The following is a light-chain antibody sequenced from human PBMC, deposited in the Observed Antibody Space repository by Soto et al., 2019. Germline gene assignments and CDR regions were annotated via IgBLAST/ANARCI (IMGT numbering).Light chain of an antibody. CDR2: DAS. J-gene: IGKJ4*01. V-gene: IGKV3-20*01. CDR3: QQYGSSPLT. CDR1: QSVSSSY. Sequence: EIVLTQSPGTLSLSPGERATLSCRASQSVSSSYLAWYQQKPGQAPRLLIFDASTRATGFPDRFSGSGSGTDFTLTISRLEPEDFAVYYWQQYGSSPLTFGGGTKVEIK.